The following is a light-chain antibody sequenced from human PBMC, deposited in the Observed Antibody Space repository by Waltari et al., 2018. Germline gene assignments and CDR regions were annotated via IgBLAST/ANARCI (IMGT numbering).Light chain of an antibody. V-gene: IGKV1-12*01. CDR2: ATS. J-gene: IGKJ3*01. CDR1: QDIRNW. CDR3: QQANSFPIT. Sequence: EIQMPQSPSSVSASLGDRVTMTCRASQDIRNWLAWYQQKPGKAPNLLIYATSSLQTGVPSRFSGSGSGTELTLTISSLQPEDFATYYCQQANSFPITFGPGTKVDFK.